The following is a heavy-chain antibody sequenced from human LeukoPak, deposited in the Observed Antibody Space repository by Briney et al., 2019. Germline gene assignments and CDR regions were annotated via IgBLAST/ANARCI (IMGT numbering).Heavy chain of an antibody. CDR2: IYTSGST. Sequence: SETLSLTCTVSGGSISSYYWSWIRQPAGKGLEWIGRIYTSGSTNYNPSLKSRVTMSVDTSKNQFSLKLSSVTAADTAVYYCARGSITMVRGVPDYWGQGTLVTVSS. V-gene: IGHV4-4*07. CDR1: GGSISSYY. CDR3: ARGSITMVRGVPDY. J-gene: IGHJ4*02. D-gene: IGHD3-10*01.